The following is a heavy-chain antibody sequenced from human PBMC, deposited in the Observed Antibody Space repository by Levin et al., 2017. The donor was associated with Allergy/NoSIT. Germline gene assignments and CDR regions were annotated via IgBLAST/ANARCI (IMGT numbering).Heavy chain of an antibody. CDR3: ARGAVRSGLVQGNRGESLDP. D-gene: IGHD1-1*01. CDR1: GGSISSSNW. CDR2: IYHSGST. V-gene: IGHV4-4*02. J-gene: IGHJ5*02. Sequence: SQTLSLTCAVSGGSISSSNWWSWVRQPPGKGLEWIGEIYHSGSTNYNPSLKSRVTISVDKSKNQFSLKLSSVTAADTAVYYCARGAVRSGLVQGNRGESLDPWGQGTLVTVSS.